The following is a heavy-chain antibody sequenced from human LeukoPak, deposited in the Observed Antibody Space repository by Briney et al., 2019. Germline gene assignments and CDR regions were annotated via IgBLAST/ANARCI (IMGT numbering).Heavy chain of an antibody. CDR2: IYYSGST. J-gene: IGHJ3*02. V-gene: IGHV4-31*03. CDR1: GGSISSGGYY. Sequence: PSETLSLTCIVSGGSISSGGYYWSWIRQHPGKGLEWIGYIYYSGSTYYNPSLKSRVTISVDTSKNQFSLKLSSVTAADTAVYYCARDLRAKRHGAFDIWGQGTMVTVSS. CDR3: ARDLRAKRHGAFDI.